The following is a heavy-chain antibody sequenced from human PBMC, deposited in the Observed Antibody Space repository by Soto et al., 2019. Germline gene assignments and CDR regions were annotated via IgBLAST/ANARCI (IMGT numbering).Heavy chain of an antibody. CDR3: TRRGSGYNFDY. CDR2: NYWDDDK. V-gene: IGHV2-5*02. D-gene: IGHD5-12*01. J-gene: IGHJ4*02. Sequence: QITLKESGPPLVKPTQTLTLTCTFSGFSLSTTGVGVGWIRQPPGKALEWLALNYWDDDKRYSPSLESRLTITKDTSKNQVVLTMTNMDPADTATYYCTRRGSGYNFDYWGQGILVTVSS. CDR1: GFSLSTTGVG.